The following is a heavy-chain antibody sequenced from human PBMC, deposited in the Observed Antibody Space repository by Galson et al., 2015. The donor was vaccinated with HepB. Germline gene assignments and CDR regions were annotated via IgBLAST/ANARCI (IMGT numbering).Heavy chain of an antibody. CDR2: TYYRSKWYN. V-gene: IGHV6-1*01. CDR3: ARDEAWELRGIYFDY. CDR1: GDSVSSNSAA. D-gene: IGHD1-26*01. Sequence: CAISGDSVSSNSAAWNWIRQSPSRGLEWLGRTYYRSKWYNDYAVSVKSRITINPDTSKNQFSLQLNSLTPEDTAVYYCARDEAWELRGIYFDYWGQGTLVTVSS. J-gene: IGHJ4*02.